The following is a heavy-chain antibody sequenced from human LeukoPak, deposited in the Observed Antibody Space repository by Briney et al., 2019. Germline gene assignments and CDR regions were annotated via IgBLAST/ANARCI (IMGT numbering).Heavy chain of an antibody. Sequence: ASVKVSCKASGYTFTGYYMHWVRQAPGQGLEWMGWINPISGGTNYAQNFQGRVTMTRDTSITTAHMELSRLRSDDTAVYYCARSSSSWYNVFDIWGQGTLVTVSS. CDR3: ARSSSSWYNVFDI. V-gene: IGHV1-2*02. CDR1: GYTFTGYY. J-gene: IGHJ3*02. D-gene: IGHD6-13*01. CDR2: INPISGGT.